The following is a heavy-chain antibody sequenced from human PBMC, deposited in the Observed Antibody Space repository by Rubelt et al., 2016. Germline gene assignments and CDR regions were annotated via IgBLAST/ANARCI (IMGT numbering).Heavy chain of an antibody. J-gene: IGHJ4*02. CDR2: ISSSSSYT. Sequence: EVQLVESGGGLVKPGGSLRLSCAASGFTFSSYSMNWVRQAPGKGLEWVSYISSSSSYTNYADSVKGRRTISRDNAKNSLYRQLNSLRAEDTAVYYCAREPPGIAVADYWGQGTLVTVSS. CDR3: AREPPGIAVADY. CDR1: GFTFSSYS. D-gene: IGHD6-19*01. V-gene: IGHV3-21*05.